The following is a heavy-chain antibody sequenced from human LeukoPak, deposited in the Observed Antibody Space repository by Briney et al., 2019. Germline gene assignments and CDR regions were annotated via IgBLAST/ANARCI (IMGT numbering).Heavy chain of an antibody. CDR2: IYYSGST. J-gene: IGHJ4*02. D-gene: IGHD2-15*01. Sequence: PSQTLSLTCTVSGGSISSGDYYWSWIRQPPGKGLEWIGYIYYSGSTYYNPSLKSRVTISVDTSKNQFSLKLSSVTAADTAVYYCARAGSDDAYPYQFDYWGQGTLVPVSS. CDR3: ARAGSDDAYPYQFDY. V-gene: IGHV4-30-4*01. CDR1: GGSISSGDYY.